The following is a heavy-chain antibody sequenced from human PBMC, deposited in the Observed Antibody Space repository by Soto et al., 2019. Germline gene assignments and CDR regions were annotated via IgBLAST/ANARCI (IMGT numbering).Heavy chain of an antibody. CDR3: AGHTFQWPNWFDP. J-gene: IGHJ5*02. CDR1: GYTFTSYA. V-gene: IGHV1-3*01. D-gene: IGHD2-8*01. CDR2: INAGNGNT. Sequence: ASVKVSCKASGYTFTSYAMHWVRQAPGQRLEWMGWINAGNGNTKYSQKFQGRVTITRDTSAGTAYMELRSLRSEDTAVYYCAGHTFQWPNWFDPWGQGTGVT.